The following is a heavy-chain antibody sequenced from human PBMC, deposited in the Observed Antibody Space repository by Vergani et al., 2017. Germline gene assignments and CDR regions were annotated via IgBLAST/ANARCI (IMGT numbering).Heavy chain of an antibody. CDR1: GYSFTSYW. D-gene: IGHD5-18*01. V-gene: IGHV5-51*01. CDR3: ARQLIGYGLAGGFDY. J-gene: IGHJ4*02. CDR2: IYPGDSDT. Sequence: EVQLVPSGAEVKKPGESLKISCKGSGYSFTSYWIGWVRQMPGKGLEWMGIIYPGDSDTRYSPSFQGEVTISADKSISTAYLQRSILKASGTAMYYCARQLIGYGLAGGFDYWGQGTLVTVSS.